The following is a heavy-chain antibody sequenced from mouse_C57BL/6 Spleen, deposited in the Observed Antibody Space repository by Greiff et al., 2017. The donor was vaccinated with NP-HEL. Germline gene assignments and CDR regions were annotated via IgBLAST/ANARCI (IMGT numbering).Heavy chain of an antibody. Sequence: QVQLQQPGAELVKPGASVKMSCKASGYTFTSYWMTWVKQRPGQGLEWIGDIYPGSGSTNYNEKFKSKATLTVDTSSSTAYMQLSSLTSEDSAVYYCAREKGGNYYGSSPFDYWGQGTTLTVSS. CDR1: GYTFTSYW. J-gene: IGHJ2*01. V-gene: IGHV1-55*01. CDR3: AREKGGNYYGSSPFDY. CDR2: IYPGSGST. D-gene: IGHD1-1*01.